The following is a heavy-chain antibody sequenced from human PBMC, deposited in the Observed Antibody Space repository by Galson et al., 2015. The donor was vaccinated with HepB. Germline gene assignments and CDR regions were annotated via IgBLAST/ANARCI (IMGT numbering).Heavy chain of an antibody. CDR2: ISTDGLKT. V-gene: IGHV3-30*01. Sequence: SLRLSCAASGFTFNAFVMHWVRQAPGKGLEWVALISTDGLKTYYADSVKGRFTISRDDSKNTLYLQMDSLRPEDTAVYYCAREGGCTNGVCYGSDSWGQGTLVTVSS. D-gene: IGHD2-8*01. CDR3: AREGGCTNGVCYGSDS. CDR1: GFTFNAFV. J-gene: IGHJ4*02.